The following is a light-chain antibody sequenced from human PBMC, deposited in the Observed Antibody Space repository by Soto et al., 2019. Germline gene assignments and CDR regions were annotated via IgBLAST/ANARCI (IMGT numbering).Light chain of an antibody. CDR2: EVS. J-gene: IGLJ1*01. V-gene: IGLV2-14*01. CDR3: SSYTRSSLYV. CDR1: SSDVGGYSY. Sequence: QSVLTQPASVSGSPGQSITISCTGTSSDVGGYSYVSWYQQHPGKAPKLMIYEVSNRPSGVSNRFSGSKSGNTASLTISGLQAEDEADYYCSSYTRSSLYVFGTGTKVTVL.